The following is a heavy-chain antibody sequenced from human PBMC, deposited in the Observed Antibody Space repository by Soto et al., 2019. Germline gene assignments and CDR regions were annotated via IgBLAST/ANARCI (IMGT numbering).Heavy chain of an antibody. J-gene: IGHJ6*02. CDR1: GYSFTSYW. CDR2: IYPGDSDT. V-gene: IGHV5-51*01. D-gene: IGHD3-9*01. CDR3: ARNPGLGLRYFDNHYYGMDX. Sequence: GEALKISWKGSGYSFTSYWIGWVRQMPGKGLELMVIIYPGDSDTRYSPSFQGQVTISADKSISNAYLQWSSLKASDTAMYYCARNPGLGLRYFDNHYYGMDXWGQGTTVTVS.